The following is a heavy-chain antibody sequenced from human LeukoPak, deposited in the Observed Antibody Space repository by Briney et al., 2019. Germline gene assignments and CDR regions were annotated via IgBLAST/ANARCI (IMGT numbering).Heavy chain of an antibody. CDR2: IRNKANGGTA. V-gene: IGHV3-49*04. J-gene: IGHJ4*02. CDR3: SRAYSTGWLGINDY. D-gene: IGHD6-19*01. Sequence: PGRSLILSCTGSGFTFSDYAMTWVRQAPGKGLEWVGFIRNKANGGTADYAASVKGRFTISRDDSETTAYLQMNSLKTEDTAVYYCSRAYSTGWLGINDYWGQGALVTVSS. CDR1: GFTFSDYA.